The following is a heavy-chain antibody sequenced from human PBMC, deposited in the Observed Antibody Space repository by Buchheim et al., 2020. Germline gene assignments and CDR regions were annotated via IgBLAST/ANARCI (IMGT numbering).Heavy chain of an antibody. D-gene: IGHD3-3*01. V-gene: IGHV3-48*03. Sequence: EVQLVESGGGLVQPGGSLRLSCAASGFTFSSYEMNWVRQAPGKGLEWVSYISSSGSTIYYADSVKCRFTISRDNAKNSLYLQMNSLRAEDTAVYYCARDLRITIFGVVITNYYYGMDVWGQGTT. J-gene: IGHJ6*02. CDR1: GFTFSSYE. CDR2: ISSSGSTI. CDR3: ARDLRITIFGVVITNYYYGMDV.